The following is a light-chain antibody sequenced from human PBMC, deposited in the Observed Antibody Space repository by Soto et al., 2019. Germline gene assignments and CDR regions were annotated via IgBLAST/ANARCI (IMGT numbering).Light chain of an antibody. CDR2: AAS. CDR1: QTIMTY. Sequence: DIQMTQSPSSLSAYIGDEVTITCRASQTIMTYLNWYQLKPGKPPRLLIYAASSLQSGVPSRFSGSGSGTDFTLTISSLQPEDFATYYCQQLNSYPPLTFGQGTRLEIK. J-gene: IGKJ5*01. V-gene: IGKV1-39*01. CDR3: QQLNSYPPLT.